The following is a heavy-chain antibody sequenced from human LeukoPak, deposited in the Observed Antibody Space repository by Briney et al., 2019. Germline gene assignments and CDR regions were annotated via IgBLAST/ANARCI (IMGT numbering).Heavy chain of an antibody. D-gene: IGHD2-8*01. Sequence: GGSLRLSCAASGFTFSSYSMNWVRQAPGKGLEWVSYISGSGSSIYYADSVKGRFTISRDSAKNPLYLQMNSLRAEDTAVYYCARGKMGYYGMDVWGQGTTVTVSS. CDR1: GFTFSSYS. J-gene: IGHJ6*02. CDR3: ARGKMGYYGMDV. V-gene: IGHV3-48*01. CDR2: ISGSGSSI.